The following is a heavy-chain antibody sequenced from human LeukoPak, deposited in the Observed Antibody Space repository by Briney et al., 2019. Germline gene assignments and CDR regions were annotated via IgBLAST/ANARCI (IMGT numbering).Heavy chain of an antibody. CDR3: ARTDCSGGSCPYQFDY. CDR1: GDSVSSNSAA. V-gene: IGHV6-1*01. D-gene: IGHD2-15*01. Sequence: SQTLSLTCAISGDSVSSNSAAWNWIRQSPSRGLEWLGRTYYRSKWYNDYAVSVKSRITINPDTSKNQFSLQLNSVTPEDTAVYYCARTDCSGGSCPYQFDYWGQGTLVTVSS. CDR2: TYYRSKWYN. J-gene: IGHJ4*02.